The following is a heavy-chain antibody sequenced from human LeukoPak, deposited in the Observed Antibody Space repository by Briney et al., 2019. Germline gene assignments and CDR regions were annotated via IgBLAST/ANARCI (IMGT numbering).Heavy chain of an antibody. V-gene: IGHV4-59*12. CDR2: IYYSGTT. D-gene: IGHD5-18*01. J-gene: IGHJ5*02. CDR1: GGSISSYY. CDR3: ARDRRRIQLWFSNWFDP. Sequence: SETLSLTCTVSGGSISSYYWSWIRQPPGKGLEWIGYIYYSGTTNYNPSLKSRVTISVDTSKNQFSLKLSSVTAADTAVYYCARDRRRIQLWFSNWFDPWGQGTLVTVSS.